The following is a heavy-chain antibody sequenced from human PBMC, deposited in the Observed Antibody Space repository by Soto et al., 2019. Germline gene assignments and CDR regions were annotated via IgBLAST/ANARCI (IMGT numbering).Heavy chain of an antibody. Sequence: QLQLVESGGGVVQPGRSLRLSCAASGFTFSSYGMHWVRQAPGKGLEWVAVIWYDGSNKYYADSVKGRFIISRDNSKNTLYLQMNSLRAEDTAVYYCARELGYCSSTRCYKGYYGMDVWGPGTTVTVS. CDR2: IWYDGSNK. J-gene: IGHJ6*02. V-gene: IGHV3-33*01. CDR1: GFTFSSYG. CDR3: ARELGYCSSTRCYKGYYGMDV. D-gene: IGHD2-2*02.